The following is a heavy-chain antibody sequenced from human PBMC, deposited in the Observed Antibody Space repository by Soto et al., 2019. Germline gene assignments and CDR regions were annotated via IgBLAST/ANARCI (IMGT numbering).Heavy chain of an antibody. Sequence: PGGSLRLSCAASGLTVSDNFMSWVRQAPGTGLEWVSVLYRGGNTYYTDSVKGRFSISRDNFKNTVDLHMNSLRAEDTAVYYCARAAPHDLGDYASYFDSWGQGTLVTVSS. CDR2: LYRGGNT. J-gene: IGHJ4*02. CDR1: GLTVSDNF. CDR3: ARAAPHDLGDYASYFDS. V-gene: IGHV3-66*01. D-gene: IGHD4-17*01.